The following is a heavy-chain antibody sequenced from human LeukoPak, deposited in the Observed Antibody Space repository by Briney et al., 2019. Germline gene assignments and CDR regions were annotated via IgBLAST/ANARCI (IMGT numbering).Heavy chain of an antibody. J-gene: IGHJ4*02. D-gene: IGHD2-21*02. CDR1: GFTFSGSW. CDR3: ARFLMVTAGDY. CDR2: IIGDGSGA. V-gene: IGHV3-74*01. Sequence: PAGGSLRLSCAASGFTFSGSWMHWVRQAPGKGLEWVSRIIGDGSGATYADSVKGRFTISRDNAKNTVYLQMNSLRDEDTAVYYCARFLMVTAGDYWGQGTPVTVSS.